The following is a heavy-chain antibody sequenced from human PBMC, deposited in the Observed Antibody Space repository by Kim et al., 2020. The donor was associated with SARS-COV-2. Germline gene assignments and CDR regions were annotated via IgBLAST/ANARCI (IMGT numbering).Heavy chain of an antibody. J-gene: IGHJ6*02. D-gene: IGHD2-2*01. CDR1: GFTFSSYG. CDR2: IWYDGSNK. V-gene: IGHV3-33*01. CDR3: ARENLIGVVVPAAMLYYYDGMDV. Sequence: GGSLRLSCAASGFTFSSYGMHWVRQAPGKGLEWVAAIWYDGSNKYYADSVKGRFTISRDNSKNTLYLQMNSLRAEDTAVYYCARENLIGVVVPAAMLYYYDGMDVWGQGTTVTVSS.